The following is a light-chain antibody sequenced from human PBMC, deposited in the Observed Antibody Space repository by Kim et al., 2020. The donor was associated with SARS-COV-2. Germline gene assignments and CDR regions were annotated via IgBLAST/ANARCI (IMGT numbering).Light chain of an antibody. CDR1: QSVGSS. V-gene: IGKV3-11*01. J-gene: IGKJ4*01. CDR3: LQRSKTLT. Sequence: PGERATLSCRASQSVGSSLAWYQQKPGQAPRLLIYDTSNRATGIPARFSGNGSGTDFTLTIRSLEPEDFAVYFCLQRSKTLTFGGGTKVDIK. CDR2: DTS.